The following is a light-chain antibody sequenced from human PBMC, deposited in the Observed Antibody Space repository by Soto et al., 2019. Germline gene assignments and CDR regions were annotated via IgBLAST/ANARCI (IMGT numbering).Light chain of an antibody. CDR2: DAS. Sequence: EIVLTQSPATLSLSPGERATLSCRASQSVSSFLAWYQQKAGQAPRLLIYDASNRATGIPARFSGSGSGTDFTLTISSLEPEDCAVYYCQQRSNWPYTFGQGAKLEIK. V-gene: IGKV3-11*01. J-gene: IGKJ2*01. CDR3: QQRSNWPYT. CDR1: QSVSSF.